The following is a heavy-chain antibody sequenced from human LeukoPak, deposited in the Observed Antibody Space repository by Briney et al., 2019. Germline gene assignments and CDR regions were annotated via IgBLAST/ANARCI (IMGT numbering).Heavy chain of an antibody. Sequence: GGSLRLSCAASGFTFSSYWVHWVRQAPGKGLEWVAVIWYDGSNKYYADSVKGRFTISRDNSKNTLYLQMNSLRADDTAVYYCAKDLNWGLDYWGQGTLVTVSS. D-gene: IGHD7-27*01. CDR3: AKDLNWGLDY. CDR1: GFTFSSYW. J-gene: IGHJ4*02. CDR2: IWYDGSNK. V-gene: IGHV3-33*06.